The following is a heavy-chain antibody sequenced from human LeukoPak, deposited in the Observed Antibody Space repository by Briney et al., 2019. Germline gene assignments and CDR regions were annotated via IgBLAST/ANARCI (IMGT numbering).Heavy chain of an antibody. V-gene: IGHV3-23*01. D-gene: IGHD1-1*01. CDR2: ISGSGDST. J-gene: IGHJ4*02. CDR3: AKDGTDYPY. CDR1: GFTFSSYV. Sequence: GGSLRLSCAASGFTFSSYVMNWVRQAPGKGLEWVSVISGSGDSTYYADSVKGRFTISRDNSKNTLYLQMNSLRAEDTAVYYCAKDGTDYPYWGQGTLVTVSS.